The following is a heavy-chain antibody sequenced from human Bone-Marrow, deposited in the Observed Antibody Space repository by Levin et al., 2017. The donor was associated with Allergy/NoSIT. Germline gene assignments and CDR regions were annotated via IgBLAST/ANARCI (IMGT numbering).Heavy chain of an antibody. D-gene: IGHD2-2*01. CDR2: IKQDGSET. V-gene: IGHV3-7*01. CDR3: ARESVVGGRDDAFDV. CDR1: EFTISTHY. Sequence: GGSLRLSCAASEFTISTHYMSWVRQAPGKGLEWVANIKQDGSETFDLDSARGRFTISRDNAKNSVYLQMSSLRVEDTAVYYCARESVVGGRDDAFDVWGQGTTVTVSS. J-gene: IGHJ3*01.